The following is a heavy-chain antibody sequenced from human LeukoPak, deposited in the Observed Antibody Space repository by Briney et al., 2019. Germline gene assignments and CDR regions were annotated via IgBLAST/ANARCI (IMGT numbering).Heavy chain of an antibody. D-gene: IGHD3-3*01. V-gene: IGHV4-31*03. Sequence: PSQTLPLTCTVSGGSISSGGYYWSWIRQHPGKGLEWIGYIYYSGSTYYNPSLKSRVTISVDTSKNQFSLKLSSVTAADTAVYYCARDLPPTIFGVAEGYGMDVWGQGTTVTVSS. CDR3: ARDLPPTIFGVAEGYGMDV. J-gene: IGHJ6*02. CDR1: GGSISSGGYY. CDR2: IYYSGST.